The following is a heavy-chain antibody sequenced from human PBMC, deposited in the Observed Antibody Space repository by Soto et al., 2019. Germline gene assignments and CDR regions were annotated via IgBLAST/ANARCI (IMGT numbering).Heavy chain of an antibody. Sequence: GGSLRLSCAASGFTFSTYSMNWARQAPGKGLEWIAYITSSSSTIFYADSVKGRFTISRDNAKNSLYLQMNSLRDEDTSVYYCARDNGIAGSFDPWGQGTTVTVSS. V-gene: IGHV3-48*02. CDR3: ARDNGIAGSFDP. J-gene: IGHJ5*02. CDR2: ITSSSSTI. CDR1: GFTFSTYS. D-gene: IGHD6-13*01.